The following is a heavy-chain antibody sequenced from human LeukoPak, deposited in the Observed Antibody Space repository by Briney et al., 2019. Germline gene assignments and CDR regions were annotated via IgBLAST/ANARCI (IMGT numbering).Heavy chain of an antibody. Sequence: ASVKVSCKASGGTFSSYAISWVRQAPGQGLEWMGGIIPIFGTANYAQKFQGRATITADESTSTAYMELSSLRSEDTAVYYCARPTDSSSKDYYGMDVWGKGTTVTVSS. CDR3: ARPTDSSSKDYYGMDV. J-gene: IGHJ6*04. CDR1: GGTFSSYA. CDR2: IIPIFGTA. D-gene: IGHD6-13*01. V-gene: IGHV1-69*01.